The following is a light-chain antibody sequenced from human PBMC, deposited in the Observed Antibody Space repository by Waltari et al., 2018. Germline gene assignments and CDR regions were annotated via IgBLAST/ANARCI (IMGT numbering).Light chain of an antibody. CDR3: QQCYNFPYT. CDR2: WAS. Sequence: DIVMTQSPDSLAVSLGERATINCKSSQSVLSSSNNKNYLGWYQQKQGQPPKLLVSWASTRESGVPDRFSGSGSGTDFTLTISSLQAEDVAVYYCQQCYNFPYTFGQGTKLEIK. J-gene: IGKJ2*01. V-gene: IGKV4-1*01. CDR1: QSVLSSSNNKNY.